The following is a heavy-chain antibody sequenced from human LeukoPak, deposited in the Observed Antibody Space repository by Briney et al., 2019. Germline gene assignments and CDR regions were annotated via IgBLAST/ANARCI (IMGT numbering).Heavy chain of an antibody. CDR2: ISSDGTYN. D-gene: IGHD3-10*01. J-gene: IGHJ4*02. Sequence: GGSLRLSCTASVFPFRSCAMYWDRQAPGKGLEWVAIISSDGTYNYYADSVKGRFTISRDNSQNTLYLQMNSLRADDTAVYYCARRRIGVLRGDTGPTDYWGQGTLVTVSS. CDR3: ARRRIGVLRGDTGPTDY. V-gene: IGHV3-30*04. CDR1: VFPFRSCA.